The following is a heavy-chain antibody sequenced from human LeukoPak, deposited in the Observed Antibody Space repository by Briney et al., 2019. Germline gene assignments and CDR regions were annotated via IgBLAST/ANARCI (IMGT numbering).Heavy chain of an antibody. V-gene: IGHV3-21*01. CDR1: GFTFDDYG. CDR3: ARDTLVGATTVGTY. Sequence: PGGSLRLSCAASGFTFDDYGVSWVPQATGKGLEWVSSISSSSSYIYYADSVKGRFTISRDNAKNSLYLQMNSLRAEDTAVYYCARDTLVGATTVGTYGGQGTLVTVSS. CDR2: ISSSSSYI. D-gene: IGHD1-26*01. J-gene: IGHJ4*02.